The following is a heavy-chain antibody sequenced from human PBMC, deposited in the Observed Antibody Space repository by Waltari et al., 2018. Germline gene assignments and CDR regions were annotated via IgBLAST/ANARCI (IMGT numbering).Heavy chain of an antibody. D-gene: IGHD6-19*01. CDR1: GFIVSSNY. J-gene: IGHJ4*02. Sequence: EVQLVESGGGLVQPGGSLRLSCEASGFIVSSNYISWVRQAPGKGLEWVSTFYAGGTTYYADSVKGRFTISRDNSKNTLSLQMNSLRTEDTAVYYCARGTVAAEPPFDYWGQGTLVTVSS. CDR3: ARGTVAAEPPFDY. CDR2: FYAGGTT. V-gene: IGHV3-66*02.